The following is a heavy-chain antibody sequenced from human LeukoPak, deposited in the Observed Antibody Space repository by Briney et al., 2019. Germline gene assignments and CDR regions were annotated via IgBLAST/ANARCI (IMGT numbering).Heavy chain of an antibody. Sequence: GGSLRLSCAASGLNFRKSWMTWVRQAPGRGLEWVANIKDDGSEKYYVDSVKGRFTISRDNAKNSLYLQMDSLSAEDTAVYFCTNWGDTWGLDFWGQGILVSVSS. CDR1: GLNFRKSW. J-gene: IGHJ4*02. CDR3: TNWGDTWGLDF. CDR2: IKDDGSEK. D-gene: IGHD7-27*01. V-gene: IGHV3-7*01.